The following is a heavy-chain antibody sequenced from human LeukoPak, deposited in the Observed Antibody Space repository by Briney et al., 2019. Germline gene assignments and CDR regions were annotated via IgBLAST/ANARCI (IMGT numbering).Heavy chain of an antibody. J-gene: IGHJ4*02. D-gene: IGHD3-10*01. V-gene: IGHV3-23*01. CDR2: ISGSGGST. CDR3: AKAPSGSIDY. CDR1: GFTFSNYA. Sequence: GGSLRLSCAAFGFTFSNYAMSWVRQAPGKGLEWVSAISGSGGSTYYADSVKGRFTISRDNSKNTLYLQMNSLRAEDTAVYYCAKAPSGSIDYWGQGTLVTVSS.